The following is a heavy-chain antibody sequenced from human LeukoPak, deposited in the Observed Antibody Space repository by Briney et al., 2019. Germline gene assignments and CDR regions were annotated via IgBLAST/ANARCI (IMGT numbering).Heavy chain of an antibody. CDR2: IYHSGST. V-gene: IGHV4-38-2*02. CDR1: GYSISSGYY. CDR3: ARARHYGDYPPFDY. D-gene: IGHD4-17*01. J-gene: IGHJ4*02. Sequence: SETLSLTCTVSGYSISSGYYWGWIRQPPGKGLEWIGSIYHSGSTYYNPSLKSRVTISVDTSKNQFSLKLSSVTAADTAVYYCARARHYGDYPPFDYWGQGTLVTVSS.